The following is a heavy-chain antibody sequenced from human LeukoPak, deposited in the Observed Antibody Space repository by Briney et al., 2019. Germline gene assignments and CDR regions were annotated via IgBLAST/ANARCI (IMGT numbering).Heavy chain of an antibody. CDR1: GYSLTNYF. Sequence: GASVKVSCKASGYSLTNYFMHWVRQAPGHGLEWMGVLNLSGDGASYTQKFQGRVTMTRDMSTSTVFMELSSLRSEDTAVYFCAREPPSTGYYDYWGQGTLVTVSS. V-gene: IGHV1-46*01. J-gene: IGHJ4*02. CDR3: AREPPSTGYYDY. CDR2: LNLSGDGA. D-gene: IGHD1-1*01.